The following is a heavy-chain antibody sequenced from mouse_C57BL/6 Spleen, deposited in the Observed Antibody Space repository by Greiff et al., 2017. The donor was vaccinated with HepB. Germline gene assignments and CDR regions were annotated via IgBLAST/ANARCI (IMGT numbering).Heavy chain of an antibody. CDR2: IDPSDSET. CDR1: GYTFTSYW. CDR3: ARGPFYYFDY. V-gene: IGHV1-52*01. J-gene: IGHJ2*01. Sequence: QVQLQQPGAELVRPGSSVKLSCKASGYTFTSYWMHWVKQRPIQGLEWIGNIDPSDSETHYNQKFKDKATLAVDKSSSTAYMQLSSLTSEDSAVYDCARGPFYYFDYWGQGTTLTVSS.